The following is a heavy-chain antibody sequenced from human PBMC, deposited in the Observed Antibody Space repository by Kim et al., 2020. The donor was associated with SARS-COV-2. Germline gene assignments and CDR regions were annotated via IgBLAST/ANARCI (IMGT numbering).Heavy chain of an antibody. CDR2: FDPEDGET. D-gene: IGHD1-26*01. CDR1: GYTLTELS. J-gene: IGHJ4*02. CDR3: ATAVMVEWEYYFDY. Sequence: ASVKVSCKVSGYTLTELSMHWVRQAPGKGLEWMGGFDPEDGETIYAQKFQGRVTMTEDTSTDTAYMELSSLRSEDTAVYYCATAVMVEWEYYFDYWGQGTLVTVSS. V-gene: IGHV1-24*01.